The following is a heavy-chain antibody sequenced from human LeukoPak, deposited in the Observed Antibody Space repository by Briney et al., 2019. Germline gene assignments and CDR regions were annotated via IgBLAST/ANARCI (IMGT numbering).Heavy chain of an antibody. CDR1: GYSFTSYW. D-gene: IGHD3-22*01. CDR2: IYPGDSDT. V-gene: IGHV5-51*01. CDR3: ARRGYYDSSGYAPFDY. Sequence: GESLKISCKGSGYSFTSYWIGWVRQMPGKGLEWMGIIYPGDSDTRYSPSFQGQVTISADKSISSAYLQWSSLKASDTAMYYCARRGYYDSSGYAPFDYWGQGTLVTVSS. J-gene: IGHJ4*02.